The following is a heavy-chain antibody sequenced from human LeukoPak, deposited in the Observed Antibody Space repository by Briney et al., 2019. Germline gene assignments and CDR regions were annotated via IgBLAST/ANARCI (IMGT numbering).Heavy chain of an antibody. V-gene: IGHV3-23*01. CDR2: ISGSGGRT. Sequence: GGSLRLSCAASGFTFSSYAMGWARQTPGKGLEWVSSISGSGGRTYYAASVKGRFTISRDNSKNTLYLQMSSLRAEDTAIYYCAKGPYSDSSEWFDPWGQGTLVTVSS. CDR1: GFTFSSYA. J-gene: IGHJ5*02. CDR3: AKGPYSDSSEWFDP. D-gene: IGHD6-6*01.